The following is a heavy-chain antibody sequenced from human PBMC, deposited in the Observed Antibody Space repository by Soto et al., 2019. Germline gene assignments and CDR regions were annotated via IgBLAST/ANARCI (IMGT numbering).Heavy chain of an antibody. V-gene: IGHV3-30-3*01. CDR3: ARDRSYDLTMVYYFDY. J-gene: IGHJ4*02. CDR2: ISYDGSNK. CDR1: GFTVSSYA. D-gene: IGHD1-26*01. Sequence: PGGSLGLSCAASGFTVSSYAMHWVRQAPGKGLEWVAVISYDGSNKYYADSVKGRFTISRDNSKNTLYLQMNSLRAEDTAVYYCARDRSYDLTMVYYFDYWGQGTLVTV.